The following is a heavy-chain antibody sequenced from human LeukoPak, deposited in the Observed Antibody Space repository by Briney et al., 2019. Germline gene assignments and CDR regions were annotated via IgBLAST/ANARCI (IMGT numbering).Heavy chain of an antibody. CDR1: GYTFTSYY. CDR2: INPNSGGT. J-gene: IGHJ4*02. V-gene: IGHV1-2*02. Sequence: GASVKVSCKASGYTFTSYYMHWVRQAPGQGLEWMGWINPNSGGTNYAQKFQGRVTMTRDTSISTAYMELSRLRSDDTAVYYCARADPVVAATDFDYWGQGTLVTVSS. D-gene: IGHD2-15*01. CDR3: ARADPVVAATDFDY.